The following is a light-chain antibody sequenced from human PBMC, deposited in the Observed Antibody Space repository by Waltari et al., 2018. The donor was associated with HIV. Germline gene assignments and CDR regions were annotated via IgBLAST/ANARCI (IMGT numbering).Light chain of an antibody. CDR2: RAS. CDR1: QSVSIN. CDR3: QQYHNWPPYT. J-gene: IGKJ2*01. V-gene: IGKV3-15*01. Sequence: EIVMTQSPATLSVSAGESVTLSCRASQSVSINVAWYQQRPGQGPRLLIYRASTGATNVPARFSGGGSGTEFTLSISSLQSEDFAVYYCQQYHNWPPYTFGQGTKLELK.